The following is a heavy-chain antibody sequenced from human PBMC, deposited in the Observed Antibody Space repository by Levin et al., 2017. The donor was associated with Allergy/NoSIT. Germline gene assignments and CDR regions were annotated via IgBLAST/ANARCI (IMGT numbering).Heavy chain of an antibody. V-gene: IGHV4-30-2*01. CDR2: IYHSGST. J-gene: IGHJ5*02. CDR1: GGSISSGGYS. CDR3: ARGFRTTSRQFDP. Sequence: SQTLSLTCAVSGGSISSGGYSWSWIRQPPGKGLEWIGYIYHSGSTYYNPSLKSRVTISVDRSKNQFSLKMRSVTAADTAVYYCARGFRTTSRQFDPWGQGTLVTVSS. D-gene: IGHD2/OR15-2a*01.